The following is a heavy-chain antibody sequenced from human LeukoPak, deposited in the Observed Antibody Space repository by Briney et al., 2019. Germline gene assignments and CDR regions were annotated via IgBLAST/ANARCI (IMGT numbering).Heavy chain of an antibody. Sequence: GGSLRLSCAASGFTLSNYWMIHWVRQVPGKGLQWVSRINNDGKLKTDGRATGYADSVKGRFTSSTYNAKNTLCLQMNSLRADETAVYYCARDGGIDTHDTYSDLWGRASQVTAS. CDR3: ARDGGIDTHDTYSDL. CDR1: GFTLSNYW. D-gene: IGHD3-16*01. V-gene: IGHV3-74*01. J-gene: IGHJ2*01. CDR2: INNDGKLKTDGRAT.